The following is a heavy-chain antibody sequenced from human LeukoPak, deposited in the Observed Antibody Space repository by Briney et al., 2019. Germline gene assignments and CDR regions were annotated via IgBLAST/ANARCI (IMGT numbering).Heavy chain of an antibody. CDR1: GGIFSTYA. CDR3: AGTSSGSYSGPFDY. Sequence: SVKVSCKASGGIFSTYAISWVRQAPGQGLAWMGRIIPILGVASYAQKFQGRVTIIADKSTSTAYMELSSLRSEDTAVYYCAGTSSGSYSGPFDYWGQGTLVTVSS. D-gene: IGHD1-26*01. V-gene: IGHV1-69*04. J-gene: IGHJ4*02. CDR2: IIPILGVA.